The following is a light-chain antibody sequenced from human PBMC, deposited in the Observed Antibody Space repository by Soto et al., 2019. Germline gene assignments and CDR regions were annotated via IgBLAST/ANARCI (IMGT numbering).Light chain of an antibody. V-gene: IGKV1-5*01. CDR3: QQYNSYLLT. Sequence: DIQMTQSPSTLSASVGDRVTITCRASQSISSWVAWYRQRPGKAPKLLIYDASSLESGVPSRLSGSGSGTEFTLTISSLQPDDFATYYCQQYNSYLLTFGGGTKVDIK. CDR1: QSISSW. CDR2: DAS. J-gene: IGKJ4*01.